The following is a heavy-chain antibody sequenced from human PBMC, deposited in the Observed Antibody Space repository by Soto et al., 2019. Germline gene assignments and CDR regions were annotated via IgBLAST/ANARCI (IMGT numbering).Heavy chain of an antibody. CDR3: ARDVGSLDY. CDR2: ISYDGSNK. D-gene: IGHD2-15*01. Sequence: QVQLVESGGGVVQPGRSLRLSCAASGFTFSSYAMHWVRQAPGKGLEWVAVISYDGSNKYYADSVKGRFTISRDNSKNTLDLQMNSLRAEDTAVYYCARDVGSLDYWGQGTLVTVSS. CDR1: GFTFSSYA. J-gene: IGHJ4*02. V-gene: IGHV3-30-3*01.